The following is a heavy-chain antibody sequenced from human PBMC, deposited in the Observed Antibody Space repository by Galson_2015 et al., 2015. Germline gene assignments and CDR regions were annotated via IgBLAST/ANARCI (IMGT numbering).Heavy chain of an antibody. D-gene: IGHD6-13*01. Sequence: SLRLSCAASGFTFSSYSMNWVRQAPGKGLEWVSYISSSSSTIYYADSVKGRFTISRDNAKNSLYLQMNSLRDEDTAVYYCARDPRYSSSWTDAFDIWGQGTTVTVSS. CDR2: ISSSSSTI. CDR3: ARDPRYSSSWTDAFDI. J-gene: IGHJ3*02. CDR1: GFTFSSYS. V-gene: IGHV3-48*02.